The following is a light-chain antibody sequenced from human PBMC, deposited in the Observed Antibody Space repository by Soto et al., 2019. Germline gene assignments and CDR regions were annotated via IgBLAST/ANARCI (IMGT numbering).Light chain of an antibody. Sequence: EIALTQSPGTLSLSPGERATFSCRTSQTINTEFLAWYQQRPGLAPRLLIHGTSNRATGIPDRFSGSGSGTDFTLTISALEPKDFAVYYCQRYGSSPLYAFGQGTKLEI. J-gene: IGKJ2*01. V-gene: IGKV3-20*01. CDR2: GTS. CDR3: QRYGSSPLYA. CDR1: QTINTEF.